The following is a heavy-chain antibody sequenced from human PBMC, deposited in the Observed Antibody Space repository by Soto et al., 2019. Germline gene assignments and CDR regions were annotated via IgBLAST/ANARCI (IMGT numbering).Heavy chain of an antibody. CDR2: IYYSGST. CDR3: ASSETGEEVFYSFDI. D-gene: IGHD7-27*01. J-gene: IGHJ3*02. Sequence: SETLSLTCTVSGGSISSGGYYWSWIRQHPGKGLEWIGYIYYSGSTYYNPSLKSRVTISVDTSKNQFSLKLSSVTAADTAVYYCASSETGEEVFYSFDICGQAPTVTVSS. CDR1: GGSISSGGYY. V-gene: IGHV4-31*03.